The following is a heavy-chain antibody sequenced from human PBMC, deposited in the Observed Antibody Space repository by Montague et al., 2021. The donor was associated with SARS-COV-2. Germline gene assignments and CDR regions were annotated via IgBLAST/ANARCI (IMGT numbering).Heavy chain of an antibody. D-gene: IGHD3-10*01. J-gene: IGHJ6*02. CDR2: INHSGST. CDR3: ARVRYYGSGTSLGMDV. Sequence: SETLSLTCTVSGGSISSSSYYWSWVRQPPGKGLEWIGEINHSGSTNHNPSLKSRVTISVDTSKNQFSLKLSSVTAADTAVYYCARVRYYGSGTSLGMDVWGQGTTVTVSS. V-gene: IGHV4-39*07. CDR1: GGSISSSSYY.